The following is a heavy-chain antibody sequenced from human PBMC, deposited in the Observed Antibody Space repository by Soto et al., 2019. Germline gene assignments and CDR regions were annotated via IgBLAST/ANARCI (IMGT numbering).Heavy chain of an antibody. CDR1: GYTFTSYG. Sequence: ASVKVSCKASGYTFTSYGISWVRQAPGQGLEWMGWISAYNGNTNYAQKLQGRVTMTTDTSTSTAYMELRSLRPDDTAVYYCAGGYSSGWYSEDAFDIWGQGTMVTVSS. CDR2: ISAYNGNT. J-gene: IGHJ3*02. D-gene: IGHD6-19*01. V-gene: IGHV1-18*01. CDR3: AGGYSSGWYSEDAFDI.